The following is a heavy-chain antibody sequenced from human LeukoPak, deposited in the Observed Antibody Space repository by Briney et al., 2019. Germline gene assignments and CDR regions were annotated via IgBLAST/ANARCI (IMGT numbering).Heavy chain of an antibody. CDR1: GFTFSSYS. V-gene: IGHV3-21*01. J-gene: IGHJ6*02. CDR2: ISSSSRYI. Sequence: GGSLRLSCAASGFTFSSYSMNWVRQAPGKGLEWVSSISSSSRYIYYAGSVKGRFTISRDNAKNSLYLQMNSLRAEDTAVYYCAREGSMDVWGQGTTVTVSS. CDR3: AREGSMDV.